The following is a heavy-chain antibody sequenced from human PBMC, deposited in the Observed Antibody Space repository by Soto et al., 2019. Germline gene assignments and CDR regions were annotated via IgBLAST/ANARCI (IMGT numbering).Heavy chain of an antibody. CDR2: IFYNGST. D-gene: IGHD6-19*01. V-gene: IGHV4-59*11. Sequence: QVQLQESGPGLVKPSGTLSLTCTVSGGSISGHYWFWIRQSPGKGLEWMGHIFYNGSTNYNRALKSRVTLPVHTSKNQFSLRRSSVTAADTAVYYCARVGRSGWTPDYWGQGILVTVSS. CDR1: GGSISGHY. CDR3: ARVGRSGWTPDY. J-gene: IGHJ4*02.